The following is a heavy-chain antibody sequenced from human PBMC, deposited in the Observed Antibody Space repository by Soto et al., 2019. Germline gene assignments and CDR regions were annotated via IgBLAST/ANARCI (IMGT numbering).Heavy chain of an antibody. CDR2: INPSGGST. V-gene: IGHV1-46*03. CDR3: ARARTPCPYGDYDY. Sequence: QVQLVQSGAEVKKPGASVKVSCKASGYTFTSYYMHWVRQAPGQGLEWMGIINPSGGSTGHAQQSQGRVTMTTDPSTSTVYRELSSLRSEDTAVYYCARARTPCPYGDYDYWGQGTLVTVSS. J-gene: IGHJ4*02. CDR1: GYTFTSYY. D-gene: IGHD4-17*01.